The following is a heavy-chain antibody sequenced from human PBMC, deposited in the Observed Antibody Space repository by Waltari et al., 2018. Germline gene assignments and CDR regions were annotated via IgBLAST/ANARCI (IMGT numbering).Heavy chain of an antibody. CDR3: AGRPLEQLVSLSFDY. V-gene: IGHV4-38-2*02. CDR2: IYHSGRT. D-gene: IGHD6-13*01. J-gene: IGHJ4*02. CDR1: GYSISSGYY. Sequence: QVQLQESGPGLVKPSETLSLTCTVSGYSISSGYYRGWIRQPPGKGLEWIGSIYHSGRTYYNASLKSRVTRSVDTSKSEFSLKLSSVTAADTVVYDCAGRPLEQLVSLSFDYWGQGTLVTVSS.